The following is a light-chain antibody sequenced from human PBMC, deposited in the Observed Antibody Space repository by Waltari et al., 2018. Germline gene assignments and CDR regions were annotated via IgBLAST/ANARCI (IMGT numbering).Light chain of an antibody. CDR2: GAA. Sequence: EVVMTQSPAALSVSPGERVTRSCKASPNIDNNLAWYQQKPGQSPRLLIYGAATRATGVPARFSGSGSGTEFTLTISSQQSEDCAVFYCQQYNRWPPLTFGGGTKVEIK. J-gene: IGKJ4*01. V-gene: IGKV3-15*01. CDR1: PNIDNN. CDR3: QQYNRWPPLT.